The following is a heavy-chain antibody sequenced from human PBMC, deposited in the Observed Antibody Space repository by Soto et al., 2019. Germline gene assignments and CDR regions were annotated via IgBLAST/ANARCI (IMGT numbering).Heavy chain of an antibody. CDR1: GFTFSSDS. CDR3: AWPGVFDP. J-gene: IGHJ5*02. Sequence: GGSLRLSCAASGFTFSSDSMNWVRQAPGKGLEWVSSISTTSSYIYYADSVKGRFTISRDNAKNSLYLQMNSLRAEDTAVYYCAWPGVFDPWGQGTLVTVSS. V-gene: IGHV3-21*01. CDR2: ISTTSSYI. D-gene: IGHD3-10*01.